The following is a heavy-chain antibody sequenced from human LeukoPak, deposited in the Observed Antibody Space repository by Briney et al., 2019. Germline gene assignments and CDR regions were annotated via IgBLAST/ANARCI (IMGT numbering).Heavy chain of an antibody. Sequence: SVKVSCKASGYTFTSYAISWVRQAPGQGLEWMGGIIPIFGTANYAQKFQGRVTITADESTSTAYMELSSLRSEDTAVYYCAREAIQSNYYDSSGYFVGAFDIWGQGTMVTVSS. CDR3: AREAIQSNYYDSSGYFVGAFDI. CDR2: IIPIFGTA. J-gene: IGHJ3*02. D-gene: IGHD3-22*01. CDR1: GYTFTSYA. V-gene: IGHV1-69*13.